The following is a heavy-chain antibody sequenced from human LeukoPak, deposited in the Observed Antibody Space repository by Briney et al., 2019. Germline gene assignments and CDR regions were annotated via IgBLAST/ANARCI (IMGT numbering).Heavy chain of an antibody. V-gene: IGHV4-34*01. Sequence: PSETLSLTCAVYGGSFSGYYWSWIRQPPGKGLEWIGEINHSGSTNYNPSLKSRVTISVDTAKNQFSLKLSSVPAADTAVYYCARTPSGVWGSYRKGVLRDYWGQGTLVTVSS. CDR3: ARTPSGVWGSYRKGVLRDY. D-gene: IGHD3-16*02. CDR1: GGSFSGYY. J-gene: IGHJ4*02. CDR2: INHSGST.